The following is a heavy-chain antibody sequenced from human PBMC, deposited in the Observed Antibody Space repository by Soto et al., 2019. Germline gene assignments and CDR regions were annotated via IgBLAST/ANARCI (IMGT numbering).Heavy chain of an antibody. CDR1: GYTFISYY. CDR2: INPSGGST. Sequence: QVQLVQSGAEVKKPGASVKVSCKASGYTFISYYFHWVRQAPGQGLEWVGLINPSGGSTTYARKFQGRVTMTRDTSTSTVYMELRSLRSEDTAVYFCARSNWNDVSYFDYWGQGTLVSVSS. V-gene: IGHV1-46*03. CDR3: ARSNWNDVSYFDY. J-gene: IGHJ4*02. D-gene: IGHD1-1*01.